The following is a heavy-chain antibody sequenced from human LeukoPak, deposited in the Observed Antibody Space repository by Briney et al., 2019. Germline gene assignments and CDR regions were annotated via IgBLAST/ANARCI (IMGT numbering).Heavy chain of an antibody. J-gene: IGHJ6*02. V-gene: IGHV3-48*04. CDR1: GFTFSSYS. D-gene: IGHD6-6*01. CDR2: ISSSGSTI. Sequence: PGGSLKLSCAASGFTFSSYSMSWVRQAPGKGLEWVSYISSSGSTIYYADSAKGRFTISRDNAKNSLYLQMNSLRAEDTAVYYCAREFSSPGYYYYGMDVWGQGTTVTVSS. CDR3: AREFSSPGYYYYGMDV.